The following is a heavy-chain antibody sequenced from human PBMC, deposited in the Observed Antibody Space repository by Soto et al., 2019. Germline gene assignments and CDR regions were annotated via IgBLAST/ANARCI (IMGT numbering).Heavy chain of an antibody. Sequence: SETLSLTCAVSGGSISSSNWWSWVRQPPGKGLEWIGEIYHSGSTNYNPSLKSRVTISVDKSKNQFSLKLSSVTAADTAVYYCARCYDSGSSYYYYYGMDVWGQGTTVTVSS. D-gene: IGHD3-10*01. J-gene: IGHJ6*02. CDR1: GGSISSSNW. CDR3: ARCYDSGSSYYYYYGMDV. CDR2: IYHSGST. V-gene: IGHV4-4*02.